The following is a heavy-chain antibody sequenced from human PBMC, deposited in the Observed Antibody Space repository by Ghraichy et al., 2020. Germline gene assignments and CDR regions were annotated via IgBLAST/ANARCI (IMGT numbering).Heavy chain of an antibody. CDR3: ARERQRNGLTKYYYMDV. Sequence: SVKVSCKASGGTFSSYAISWVRQAPGQGLEWMGRIIPIFGTANYAQKFQGRVTITADESTSTAYMELSSLRSEDTAVYYCARERQRNGLTKYYYMDVWGKGTTVTVSS. CDR2: IIPIFGTA. CDR1: GGTFSSYA. V-gene: IGHV1-69*13. J-gene: IGHJ6*03. D-gene: IGHD4-17*01.